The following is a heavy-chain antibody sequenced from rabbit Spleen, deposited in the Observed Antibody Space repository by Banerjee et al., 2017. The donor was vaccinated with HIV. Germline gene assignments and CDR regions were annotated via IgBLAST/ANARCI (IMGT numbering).Heavy chain of an antibody. J-gene: IGHJ4*01. D-gene: IGHD3-3*01. CDR1: GFTLSSYY. Sequence: QLEESAGGLVNPGGSLKLSCTASGFTLSSYYMNWVRQAPGKGLEWIGYIDPVFSSTYYASWVNGRFTISSHNAQNTLYLQLNSLTAADTATYFCVRDQSYYFGLWGQGTLVTVS. V-gene: IGHV1S7*01. CDR2: IDPVFSST. CDR3: VRDQSYYFGL.